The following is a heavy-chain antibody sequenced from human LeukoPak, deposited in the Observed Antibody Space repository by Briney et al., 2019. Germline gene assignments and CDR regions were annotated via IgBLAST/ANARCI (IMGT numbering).Heavy chain of an antibody. CDR2: INHSGST. CDR1: GYSISSGYY. Sequence: PSETLSLTCTVSGYSISSGYYWSWIRQPPGKGLEWIGEINHSGSTNYNPSLKSRVTISVDTSKNQFSLKLSSVTAADTAVYYCARGRVFEVWGQGTLVTVSS. V-gene: IGHV4-38-2*02. CDR3: ARGRVFEV. J-gene: IGHJ4*02.